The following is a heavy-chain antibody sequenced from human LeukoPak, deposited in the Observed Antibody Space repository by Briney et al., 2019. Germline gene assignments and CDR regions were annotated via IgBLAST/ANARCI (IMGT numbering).Heavy chain of an antibody. CDR3: ASKSTSWTSYFQY. CDR1: GFTFSSYW. Sequence: GGSLRLSCAASGFTFSSYWMHWVRQAPGKGLEWVAVIWYDGSDKYYADSVKGRFTISRDNSMNTLYLQMNSLRAEDTAVYYCASKSTSWTSYFQYWGQGTLVTVSS. D-gene: IGHD6-13*01. J-gene: IGHJ1*01. V-gene: IGHV3-33*08. CDR2: IWYDGSDK.